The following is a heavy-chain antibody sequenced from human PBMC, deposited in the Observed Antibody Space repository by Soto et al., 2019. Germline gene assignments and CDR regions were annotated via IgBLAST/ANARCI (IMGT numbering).Heavy chain of an antibody. J-gene: IGHJ3*02. CDR1: GFTFSSYG. CDR3: ARDNRDGYNYLPDAFDI. V-gene: IGHV3-30-3*01. Sequence: PGGSLRLSCPASGFTFSSYGMHWVGQAPGKGLEWVAVISYDGSNKYYADSVKGRFTISRDNSKNTLYLQMNSLRAEDTAVYYCARDNRDGYNYLPDAFDIWGQGTMVTVSS. D-gene: IGHD5-12*01. CDR2: ISYDGSNK.